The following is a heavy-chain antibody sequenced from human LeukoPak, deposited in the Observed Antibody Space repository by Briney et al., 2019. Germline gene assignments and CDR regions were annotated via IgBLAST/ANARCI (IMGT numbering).Heavy chain of an antibody. CDR1: GYSISSGYY. V-gene: IGHV4-38-2*01. J-gene: IGHJ4*02. CDR2: IYHSGST. CDR3: ARAKLQLGYCSSTSCYRGVGFDY. Sequence: PSETLSLTCAVSGYSISSGYYWGWIRQPPGKGLEWIGSIYHSGSTYYNPSLKSRVTISVDTSKNQFSLKLSSVTAADTAVYYCARAKLQLGYCSSTSCYRGVGFDYWGQGTLVTVSS. D-gene: IGHD2-2*01.